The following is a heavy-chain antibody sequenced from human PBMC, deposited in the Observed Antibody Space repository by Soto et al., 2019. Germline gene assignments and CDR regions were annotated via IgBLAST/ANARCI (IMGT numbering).Heavy chain of an antibody. Sequence: SETLSLTCTVSGGSISSSSYYWGWIRQPPRKGLEWIVSIYYTGSTVYNPLFKIRVTISVDTSKNQFSLKLNSLTAADTAVYYCARDLWGYCGTDCYPLDVWGQGTTVTVSS. J-gene: IGHJ6*02. CDR1: GGSISSSSYY. CDR2: IYYTGST. V-gene: IGHV4-39*07. D-gene: IGHD2-21*02. CDR3: ARDLWGYCGTDCYPLDV.